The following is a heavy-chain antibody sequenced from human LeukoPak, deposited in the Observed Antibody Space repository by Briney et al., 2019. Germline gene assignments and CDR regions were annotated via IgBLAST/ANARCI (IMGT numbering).Heavy chain of an antibody. Sequence: GGSLRLSCVFSGFTFSNYWMSWVRQAPGKGLEWVANIKQDESEKHYVDSVKGRFTISRDNAKNSLYLQMNGLRAEDTAVYYCSRSAYYDGSGNYYDYWGQGTLVTVSS. CDR2: IKQDESEK. V-gene: IGHV3-7*01. D-gene: IGHD3-22*01. J-gene: IGHJ4*02. CDR1: GFTFSNYW. CDR3: SRSAYYDGSGNYYDY.